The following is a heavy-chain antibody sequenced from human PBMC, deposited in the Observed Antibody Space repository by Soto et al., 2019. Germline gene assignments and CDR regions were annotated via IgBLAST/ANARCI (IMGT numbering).Heavy chain of an antibody. J-gene: IGHJ4*02. CDR2: VYYSGTT. V-gene: IGHV4-61*01. D-gene: IGHD4-17*01. CDR3: ARTTAVPNTLRSRYFFGY. CDR1: GGSVSDKTYY. Sequence: SETLSLTCSVSGGSVSDKTYYWSWIRQPPGKRLEWIGYVYYSGTTNYNPSLKSRVTISVDLSKNRFSLRLSSVTTADTALYYCARTTAVPNTLRSRYFFGYWGQGTLVTVSS.